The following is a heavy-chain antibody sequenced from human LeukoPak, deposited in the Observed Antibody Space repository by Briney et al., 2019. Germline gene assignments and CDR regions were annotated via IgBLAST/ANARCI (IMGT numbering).Heavy chain of an antibody. D-gene: IGHD6-6*01. CDR1: GFTLNSYN. V-gene: IGHV3-48*02. CDR3: ARAYSSSSGRDAFDS. Sequence: GGSLRLSCAASGFTLNSYNMNWVRQAPGKGLEWVSYISSSSSTIYYADSVKGRFTISRDSAKTSLFLQMNSLRDEDTAVYYCARAYSSSSGRDAFDSWGLGTLVTVSS. CDR2: ISSSSSTI. J-gene: IGHJ3*02.